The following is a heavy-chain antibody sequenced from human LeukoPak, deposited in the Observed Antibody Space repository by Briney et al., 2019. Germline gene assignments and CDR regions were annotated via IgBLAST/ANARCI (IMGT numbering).Heavy chain of an antibody. D-gene: IGHD3-10*01. V-gene: IGHV2-5*02. Sequence: SGPTLVNPTQTLTLTCTFSGSSLSTSGVGVGWIRQPPGKALEWLALIYWDDDKRYSPSLKSRLTITKDTSKNQVVLTMTNMDPVDTATYYCAHTVYRYGSGSYVSFDYWGQGTLVTVSS. CDR2: IYWDDDK. J-gene: IGHJ4*02. CDR3: AHTVYRYGSGSYVSFDY. CDR1: GSSLSTSGVG.